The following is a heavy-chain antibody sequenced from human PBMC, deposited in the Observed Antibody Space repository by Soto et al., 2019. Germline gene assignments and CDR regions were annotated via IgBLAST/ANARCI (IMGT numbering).Heavy chain of an antibody. CDR1: GFIFSSYW. Sequence: EVQLVESGGGLVKPGGSLRLSCVGPGFIFSSYWMTWVRQAPGKGLEWVANIKPDGREKYYVASVKGRFSISRDNGKNLLYLQMDSLTPDDTAVYHCAGDGVRNGAYNGWLDPWGQGTLVTVSS. CDR3: AGDGVRNGAYNGWLDP. CDR2: IKPDGREK. J-gene: IGHJ5*02. D-gene: IGHD3-16*01. V-gene: IGHV3-7*03.